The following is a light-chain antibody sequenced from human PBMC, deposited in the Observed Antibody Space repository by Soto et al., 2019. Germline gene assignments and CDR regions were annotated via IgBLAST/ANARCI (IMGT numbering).Light chain of an antibody. CDR1: SSNIEGNT. Sequence: QSALPQPPSLSGTPGQSVTISCSCSSSNIEGNTVHWYQHLPGTAPKLLIYIDHNRPSGIPDRFSGSKSGTSASLAISGLQSEDEADYYCATWDDDLSAAVFGGGTQLTVL. V-gene: IGLV1-44*01. CDR3: ATWDDDLSAAV. CDR2: IDH. J-gene: IGLJ7*01.